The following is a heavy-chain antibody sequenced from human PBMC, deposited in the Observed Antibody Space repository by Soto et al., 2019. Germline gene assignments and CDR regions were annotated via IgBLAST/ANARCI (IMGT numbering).Heavy chain of an antibody. CDR3: TRRSGSYYDSSGYYPQTMDV. Sequence: PGGSLRLSCAASGFTFTDYYMSWIRQAPGKGLEWVSYISSTGSYTNYADSVKGRFTISRDNANNSLYLQMNSLRAEDSAVYYCTRRSGSYYDSSGYYPQTMDVWGQGTTVTVSS. CDR2: ISSTGSYT. D-gene: IGHD3-22*01. V-gene: IGHV3-11*03. J-gene: IGHJ6*02. CDR1: GFTFTDYY.